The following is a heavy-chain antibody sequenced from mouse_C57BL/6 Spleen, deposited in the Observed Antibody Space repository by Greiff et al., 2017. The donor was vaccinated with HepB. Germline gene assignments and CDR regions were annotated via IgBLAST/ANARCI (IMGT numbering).Heavy chain of an antibody. J-gene: IGHJ4*01. D-gene: IGHD3-2*02. Sequence: VQLQQSGAELVKPGASVKMSCKASGYTFTSYWITWVKQRPGQGLEWIGDIYPGSGSTNYNEKFKSKATLTVDTSSSTAYMQLSSLTSEDYAVYYCAREDSSGYEGYAMDYWGQGTSVTVSS. CDR3: AREDSSGYEGYAMDY. V-gene: IGHV1-55*01. CDR2: IYPGSGST. CDR1: GYTFTSYW.